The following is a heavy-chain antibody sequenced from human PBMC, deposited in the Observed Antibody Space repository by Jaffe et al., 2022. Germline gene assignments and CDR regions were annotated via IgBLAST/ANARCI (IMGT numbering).Heavy chain of an antibody. J-gene: IGHJ3*02. Sequence: QVQLVESGGGVVQPGGSLRLSCAASGFTFSSYGMHWVRQAPGKGLEWVAFIRYDGSNKYYADSVKGRFTISRDNSKNTLYLQMNSLRAEDTAVYYCAKDIGYGDIPDAFDIWGQGTMVTVSS. CDR1: GFTFSSYG. D-gene: IGHD4-17*01. CDR2: IRYDGSNK. V-gene: IGHV3-30*02. CDR3: AKDIGYGDIPDAFDI.